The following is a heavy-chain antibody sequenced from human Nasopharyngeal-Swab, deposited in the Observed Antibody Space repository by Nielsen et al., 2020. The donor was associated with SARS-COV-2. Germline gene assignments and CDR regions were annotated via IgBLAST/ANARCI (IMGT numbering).Heavy chain of an antibody. V-gene: IGHV4-34*01. CDR3: ARHIRGWDAFDI. CDR2: IYHRGTT. Sequence: SETLSLTCAVFGGSLKNYWWSWIRQTPGKGQEWFGEIYHRGTTNYNPSPKSRVTISVDTSKTQFSLELISVTAADTAVYYCARHIRGWDAFDIWGQGTTVTVSS. J-gene: IGHJ3*02. D-gene: IGHD6-19*01. CDR1: GGSLKNYW.